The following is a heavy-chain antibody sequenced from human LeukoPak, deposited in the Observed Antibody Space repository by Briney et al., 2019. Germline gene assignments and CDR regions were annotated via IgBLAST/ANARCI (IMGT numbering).Heavy chain of an antibody. Sequence: SETLSLTCTVSGVSISSYYWSWIRQPPGKGLEWIGYIYYSWSTNYNPSLNSRVTISIDTSRNQFSLELSSVTAAGTAVDFCARGGPKYHDSSPHWFDPWGQGTLVTVSS. CDR3: ARGGPKYHDSSPHWFDP. V-gene: IGHV4-59*01. CDR2: IYYSWST. CDR1: GVSISSYY. D-gene: IGHD3-22*01. J-gene: IGHJ5*02.